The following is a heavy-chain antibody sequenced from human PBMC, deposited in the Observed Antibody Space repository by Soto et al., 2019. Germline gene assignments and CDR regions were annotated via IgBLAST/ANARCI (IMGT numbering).Heavy chain of an antibody. CDR1: GYPFTSYG. CDR3: ARDRLIAVTGLLRN. D-gene: IGHD6-19*01. Sequence: QVQLVQSGAEVKKPGASVKVSCKTSGYPFTSYGINWVRQAPGQGPEWMGWISAYNDKTIYTQKFQGRVTMTTDTSTSTAYMELRSLRSDDTAVYECARDRLIAVTGLLRNWGQGTLVTVSS. CDR2: ISAYNDKT. V-gene: IGHV1-18*01. J-gene: IGHJ4*02.